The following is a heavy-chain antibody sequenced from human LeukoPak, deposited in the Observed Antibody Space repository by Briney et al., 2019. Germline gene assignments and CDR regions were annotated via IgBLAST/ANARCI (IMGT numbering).Heavy chain of an antibody. CDR2: MNPNSGNT. V-gene: IGHV1-8*01. CDR1: GYTFTSYD. CDR3: ARGVGRAVAGTGYYFDY. Sequence: ALVKVSCKASGYTFTSYDINWVRQATGQGLEWMGWMNPNSGNTGYAQKFQGRVTMTRNTSISTAYMELSSLRSEDTAVYYCARGVGRAVAGTGYYFDYWGQGTLVTVSS. J-gene: IGHJ4*02. D-gene: IGHD6-19*01.